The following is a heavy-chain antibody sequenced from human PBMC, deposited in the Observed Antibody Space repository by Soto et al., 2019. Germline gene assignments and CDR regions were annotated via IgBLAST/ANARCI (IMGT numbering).Heavy chain of an antibody. J-gene: IGHJ4*02. D-gene: IGHD3-16*01. V-gene: IGHV3-30-3*01. CDR2: ISYDGSNK. Sequence: QVQLVESGGGVVQHGRSLRLSCAASGFTFSSYAMHWVRQAPGKGLEWVAVISYDGSNKYYADSVKGRFTISRDNSKNTLYLQMNSLRAEDTAVYYCARAYEGDYFDYWGQGTLVTVSS. CDR1: GFTFSSYA. CDR3: ARAYEGDYFDY.